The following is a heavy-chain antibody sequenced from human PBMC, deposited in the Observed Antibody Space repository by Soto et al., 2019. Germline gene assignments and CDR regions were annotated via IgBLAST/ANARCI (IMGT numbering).Heavy chain of an antibody. CDR3: VRDYDYDTSRNDAFDI. V-gene: IGHV4-31*03. D-gene: IGHD3-22*01. CDR1: GGSISSGDYY. J-gene: IGHJ3*02. CDR2: IYSRGST. Sequence: QVQLQESGPGRVKPSQTLPLTCTVSGGSISSGDYYWSWIRHHPGKGLEWLGYIYSRGSTYYNPSLRSRVNISAVTSKNQFSLRLSSVTAADTAVYYCVRDYDYDTSRNDAFDIWGQGTMVTVSS.